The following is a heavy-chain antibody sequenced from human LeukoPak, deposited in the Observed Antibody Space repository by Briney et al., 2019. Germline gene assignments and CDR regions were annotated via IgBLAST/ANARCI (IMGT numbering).Heavy chain of an antibody. D-gene: IGHD5-24*01. V-gene: IGHV3-23*01. CDR2: ISGSGGST. J-gene: IGHJ4*02. CDR1: GFTFSSNA. Sequence: GGSLRLSCAASGFTFSSNAMNWVRQAPGKGLEWVSTISGSGGSTYYADFVKGLVTIFKDNYKKTLYLKINSMGAEATAVYYCAKRGDGYFYYFDYWGQGTLVTVSS. CDR3: AKRGDGYFYYFDY.